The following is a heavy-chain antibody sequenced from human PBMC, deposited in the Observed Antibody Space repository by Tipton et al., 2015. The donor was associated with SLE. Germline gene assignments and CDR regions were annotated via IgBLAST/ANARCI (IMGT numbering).Heavy chain of an antibody. CDR1: GASISSYY. CDR2: VYDIEFT. J-gene: IGHJ4*02. Sequence: TLSLTCTVSGASISSYYWSWIRQPPGKGLEWIGYVYDIEFTNYNPSLKSRVTISLDTSKNQFSLRLTSVTAADSAVYYCAREVYGRFPIWGQGALVTVSS. V-gene: IGHV4-59*01. CDR3: AREVYGRFPI. D-gene: IGHD3-10*01.